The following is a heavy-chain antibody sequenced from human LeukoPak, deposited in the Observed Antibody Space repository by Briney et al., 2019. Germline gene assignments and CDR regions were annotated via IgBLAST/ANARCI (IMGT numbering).Heavy chain of an antibody. J-gene: IGHJ4*02. CDR1: GFAFSNYW. CDR3: AKDRYSYAFEYSDS. CDR2: ITRDGSYA. V-gene: IGHV3-74*01. D-gene: IGHD5-18*01. Sequence: GGSLRLSCAASGFAFSNYWMHWVRQVPGKGLVWVSRITRDGSYANYADSVKGRFTFSRDNARNTLYLQVSSLRTEDTAVYYCAKDRYSYAFEYSDSWGQGTLVTVSS.